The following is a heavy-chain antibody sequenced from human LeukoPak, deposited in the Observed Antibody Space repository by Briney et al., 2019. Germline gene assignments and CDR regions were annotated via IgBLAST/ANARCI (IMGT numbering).Heavy chain of an antibody. CDR1: GGSISSYY. Sequence: SETLSLTCTVSGGSISSYYWSWIRQPPGKGLEWIGYIYYSRSTNYNPSLTSRVTISVDTSKNQFSLKLTSVTAADTAVYYCARAKYCSSTSCYDTGGFDYWGQGTLVTVSS. CDR2: IYYSRST. J-gene: IGHJ4*02. D-gene: IGHD2-2*01. CDR3: ARAKYCSSTSCYDTGGFDY. V-gene: IGHV4-59*01.